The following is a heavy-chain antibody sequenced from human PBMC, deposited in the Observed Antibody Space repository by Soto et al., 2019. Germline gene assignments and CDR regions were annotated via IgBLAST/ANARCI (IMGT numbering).Heavy chain of an antibody. D-gene: IGHD3-3*01. CDR2: IIPIFGTA. J-gene: IGHJ4*02. CDR3: ARDNKYYDFWSGYFLDY. V-gene: IGHV1-69*06. Sequence: SVKVSCKASGGTFSSYAISWVRQAPGQGLEWMGGIIPIFGTANYAQKFQGRVTITADKSTSTAYMELSSLRSEDTAVYYCARDNKYYDFWSGYFLDYWGQGTLVTVSS. CDR1: GGTFSSYA.